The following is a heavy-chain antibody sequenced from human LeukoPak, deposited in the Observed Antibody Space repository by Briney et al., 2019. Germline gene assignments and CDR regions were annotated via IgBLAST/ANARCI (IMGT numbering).Heavy chain of an antibody. Sequence: AGGSLRLSCAASGVTFSSYYMSWIRQAPGKGLEWISYISSSGTTIHYADSVKGRFTIAKDNAKISLYLQMNSLGDEDTAVYYCARDWSHGSGSRQSPADVWGKGTTVTVSS. D-gene: IGHD3-10*01. V-gene: IGHV3-11*04. CDR2: ISSSGTTI. CDR1: GVTFSSYY. CDR3: ARDWSHGSGSRQSPADV. J-gene: IGHJ6*04.